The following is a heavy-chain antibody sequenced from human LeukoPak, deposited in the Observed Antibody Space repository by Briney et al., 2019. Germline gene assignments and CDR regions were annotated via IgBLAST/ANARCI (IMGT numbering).Heavy chain of an antibody. CDR3: ARDGPSAYYGSGSPRGFDP. J-gene: IGHJ5*02. CDR2: ISAYNGNT. V-gene: IGHV1-18*01. Sequence: ASVKVSCKASGYSFPNYGINWVRQAPGQGLEWMGWISAYNGNTNYAQKLQGRVTMTTDTSTSTAYMELRSLRSDDTAVYYCARDGPSAYYGSGSPRGFDPWGQGTLVTVSS. CDR1: GYSFPNYG. D-gene: IGHD3-10*01.